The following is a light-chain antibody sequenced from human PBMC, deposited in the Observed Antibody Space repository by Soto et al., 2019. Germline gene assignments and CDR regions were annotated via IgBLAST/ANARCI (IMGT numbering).Light chain of an antibody. CDR2: GAS. CDR1: QSVGTY. V-gene: IGKV3-20*01. J-gene: IGKJ1*01. Sequence: EIVLTQSPGTLSLSPGARATLSCRASQSVGTYFAWYQQKPGQAPSLLIYGASSRATGVPDRFSGSGAGTDFTVSISRLEREEFAVYYCRQCGNSPSTFGHGAKVEIK. CDR3: RQCGNSPST.